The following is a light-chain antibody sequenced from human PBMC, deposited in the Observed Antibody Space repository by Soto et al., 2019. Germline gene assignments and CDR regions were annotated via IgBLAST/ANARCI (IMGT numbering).Light chain of an antibody. J-gene: IGKJ1*01. CDR2: GAS. V-gene: IGKV3-20*01. Sequence: EIVLTQSPGTLSLSPGERATLSCRASQSVSSSYLAWYQQKPGQAPRLLIYGASSRATGIPDRFSGSGSGTDFTLTISRLEPEDFAVYYSQQYGSSPWKCGQGNKGDIK. CDR1: QSVSSSY. CDR3: QQYGSSPWK.